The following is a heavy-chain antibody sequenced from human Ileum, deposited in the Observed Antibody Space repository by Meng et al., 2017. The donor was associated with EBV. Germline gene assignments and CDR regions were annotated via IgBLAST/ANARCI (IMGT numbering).Heavy chain of an antibody. CDR3: ARPIAAAGWFDP. D-gene: IGHD6-13*01. CDR2: IYYSGRT. V-gene: IGHV4-39*01. CDR1: GGPINSSSYY. Sequence: QLQRPGSAPGLVKPSETLSLTCTVSGGPINSSSYYWGWIRQPPGKGLEWIGSIYYSGRTYYNPSLKSRVTISVDTSKNQFSLKLSSVTAADTAVYYCARPIAAAGWFDPWGQGTLVTVSS. J-gene: IGHJ5*02.